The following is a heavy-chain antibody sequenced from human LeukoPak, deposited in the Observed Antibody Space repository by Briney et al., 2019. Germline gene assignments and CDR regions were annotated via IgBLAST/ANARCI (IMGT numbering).Heavy chain of an antibody. D-gene: IGHD4-11*01. CDR1: GGSISSGGYY. CDR2: IYYSGST. Sequence: SETLSLTCTVSGGSISSGGYYWSWIRQHPGKGLEWIGYIYYSGSTYYNPSLKSRVTISVVTSKNQFSLKLSSVTAADTAVYYCARVYSNYVGWFDPWGQGTLVTVSS. CDR3: ARVYSNYVGWFDP. J-gene: IGHJ5*02. V-gene: IGHV4-31*03.